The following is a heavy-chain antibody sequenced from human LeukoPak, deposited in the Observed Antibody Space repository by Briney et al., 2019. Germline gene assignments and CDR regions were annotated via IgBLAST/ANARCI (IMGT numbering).Heavy chain of an antibody. V-gene: IGHV3-30-3*01. D-gene: IGHD6-19*01. CDR2: ISYDGSNK. J-gene: IGHJ5*02. Sequence: PGRSLRLSCAASGFTFSSYAMHWVRQAPGKGLEWVAVISYDGSNKYYADSVKGRSTISRDNSKNTLYLQMNSLRAEDTAVYYCARERIAVAGYNWFDPWGQGTLVTVSS. CDR3: ARERIAVAGYNWFDP. CDR1: GFTFSSYA.